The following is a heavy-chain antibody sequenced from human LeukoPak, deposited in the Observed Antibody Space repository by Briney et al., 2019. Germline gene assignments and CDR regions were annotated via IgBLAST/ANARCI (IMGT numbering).Heavy chain of an antibody. CDR2: ISGDGGST. CDR1: GFTFDDYA. D-gene: IGHD6-13*01. CDR3: AKPWTGYSSSWYFYYFDY. Sequence: PGGSLRPSCAASGFTFDDYAMHWVRQAPGKGLEWVSLISGDGGSTYYADSVEGRFTISRDNSKNSLYLQMNSLRTEDTALYYCAKPWTGYSSSWYFYYFDYWGQGTLVTVSS. J-gene: IGHJ4*02. V-gene: IGHV3-43*02.